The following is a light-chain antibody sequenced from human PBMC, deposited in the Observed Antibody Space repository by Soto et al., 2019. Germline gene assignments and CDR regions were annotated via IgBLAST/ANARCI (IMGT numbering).Light chain of an antibody. Sequence: DIQMTHSPSSLFASVCDRVTITFQATQDINIYLNWYQQKPGKAPNLLVYDASNLEIGVPSRFSGSGSGTHFTFTISSLQTEDIGTYYCQQYDILPITFGRGTRLEIK. CDR3: QQYDILPIT. CDR1: QDINIY. CDR2: DAS. V-gene: IGKV1-33*01. J-gene: IGKJ5*01.